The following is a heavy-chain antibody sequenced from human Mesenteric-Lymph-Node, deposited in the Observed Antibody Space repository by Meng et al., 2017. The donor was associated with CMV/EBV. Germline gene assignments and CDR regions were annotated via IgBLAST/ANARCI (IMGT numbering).Heavy chain of an antibody. CDR3: AKESGNGRYDS. V-gene: IGHV4-39*07. D-gene: IGHD1-26*01. CDR1: GGSISSSGHY. Sequence: SETLSLTCTVSGGSISSSGHYWGWIRQPPGKGLEWIGSVSYNGGVAYDPSLKSRVTMSRDTSENQFSLRMTSVTAADTAVYYCAKESGNGRYDSWGQGMLVIVSS. CDR2: VSYNGGV. J-gene: IGHJ4*02.